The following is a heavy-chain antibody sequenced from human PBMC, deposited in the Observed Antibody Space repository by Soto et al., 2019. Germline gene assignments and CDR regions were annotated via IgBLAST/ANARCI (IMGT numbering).Heavy chain of an antibody. D-gene: IGHD6-13*01. CDR3: AREFEGQSSSWPFDY. CDR1: GYTFPTYG. V-gene: IGHV1-18*01. J-gene: IGHJ4*02. CDR2: ISVYNGFT. Sequence: QVQLVQSGAEVKKPGASVRVSCRASGYTFPTYGIAWVRQAPGQGLEWMGWISVYNGFTHYAQKFRGRVTVTAETSTSTVYMELRSLTSDDTAVYYCAREFEGQSSSWPFDYWGQGTLVTASS.